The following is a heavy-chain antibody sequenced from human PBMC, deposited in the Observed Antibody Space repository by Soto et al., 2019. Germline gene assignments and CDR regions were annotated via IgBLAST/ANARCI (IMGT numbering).Heavy chain of an antibody. V-gene: IGHV1-69*02. J-gene: IGHJ5*02. CDR2: IIPILGIA. Sequence: GXSVKVSFNASRGTVSSYTISLLRQAPGQGLEWMGRIIPILGIANYAQKFQGRVTITADKSTSTAYMELRSLRSEDTAVYYCARAVQPSAFDPWGQGTLVTVSS. CDR3: ARAVQPSAFDP. CDR1: RGTVSSYT.